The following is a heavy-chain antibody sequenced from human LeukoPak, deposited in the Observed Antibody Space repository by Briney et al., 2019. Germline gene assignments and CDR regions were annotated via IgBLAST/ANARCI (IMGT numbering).Heavy chain of an antibody. CDR3: GRQWLRLTNWFDP. Sequence: PSETLSLTCTVSGGSISSSNYYWGWIRQPPGKGLEWIGSIYYSGSTYYNPSLKCRVAISVDTSKNQFSLKVRSVTAADTAVYYCGRQWLRLTNWFDPWGQGTLVTVSS. V-gene: IGHV4-39*01. CDR1: GGSISSSNYY. D-gene: IGHD5-12*01. J-gene: IGHJ5*02. CDR2: IYYSGST.